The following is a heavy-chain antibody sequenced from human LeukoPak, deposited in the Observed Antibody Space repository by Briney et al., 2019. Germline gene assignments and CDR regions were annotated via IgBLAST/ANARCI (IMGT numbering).Heavy chain of an antibody. CDR2: ISSSSSSI. CDR1: GFTFSSYS. J-gene: IGHJ5*02. CDR3: ATYYFGSDTYPNWFDP. D-gene: IGHD3-10*01. Sequence: GGSLRLSCAASGFTFSSYSMYWVRQAPGKGLEWVSYISSSSSSIYYADSVKGRFTISRDNAKNSLFLQMNSLRAEDTAVYYCATYYFGSDTYPNWFDPWGQGTLVTVSS. V-gene: IGHV3-21*05.